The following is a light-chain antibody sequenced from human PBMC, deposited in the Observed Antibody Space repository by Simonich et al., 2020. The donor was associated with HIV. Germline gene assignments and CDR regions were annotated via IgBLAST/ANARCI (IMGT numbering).Light chain of an antibody. CDR1: QSVSNN. CDR3: HQYNKWPPLT. V-gene: IGKV3-15*01. Sequence: EIVMTQSPATLSVSPGERATLSCRASQSVSNNLAWYQQKPGQAPRLLIYGASPRATGIPARFTGSGSGTEFTLTISSMQSEDFAVYYCHQYNKWPPLTVGGGTKVEIK. J-gene: IGKJ4*01. CDR2: GAS.